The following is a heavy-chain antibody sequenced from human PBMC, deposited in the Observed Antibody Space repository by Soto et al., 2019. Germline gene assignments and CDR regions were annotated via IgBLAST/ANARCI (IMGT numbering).Heavy chain of an antibody. V-gene: IGHV3-21*01. J-gene: IGHJ6*02. CDR3: AAAGYSSSWYWGYYYGMDV. CDR2: ISSSSSYI. Sequence: GGSLRLSCAASGFTFSSCSMNWVRQAPGKGLEWVSSISSSSSYIYYADSVKGRFTISRDNAKNSLYLQMNSLRAEDTAVYYCAAAGYSSSWYWGYYYGMDVWGQGTTVTVSS. CDR1: GFTFSSCS. D-gene: IGHD6-13*01.